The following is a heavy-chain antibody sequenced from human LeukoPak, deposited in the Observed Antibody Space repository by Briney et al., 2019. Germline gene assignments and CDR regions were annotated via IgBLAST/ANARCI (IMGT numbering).Heavy chain of an antibody. Sequence: GGSLRLSCAASGFTFTTYWMHWVRQAPGKGLVWVSHINSDGSITSYADSVKGRFTISRDNAKNTLYLQMNSLRAKDTAVYYCARDAVDTANAVWGQGTTVTVSS. CDR3: ARDAVDTANAV. J-gene: IGHJ6*02. CDR2: INSDGSIT. V-gene: IGHV3-74*01. D-gene: IGHD5-18*01. CDR1: GFTFTTYW.